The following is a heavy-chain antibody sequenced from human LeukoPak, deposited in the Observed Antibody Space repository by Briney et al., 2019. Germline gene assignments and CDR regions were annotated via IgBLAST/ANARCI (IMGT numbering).Heavy chain of an antibody. CDR1: GYTFTSYG. CDR3: ARDSLGYYDSSGYYPSNYYYYMDV. CDR2: TSSYNVNT. Sequence: SLSLSSTPSGYTFTSYGISGARHAPPQGLEWMGWTSSYNVNTNYAQKIQGRVSMNTDTSTSTAYMELRSLRSDDSAVYYCARDSLGYYDSSGYYPSNYYYYMDVWGKGTTVTVSS. V-gene: IGHV1-18*01. D-gene: IGHD3-22*01. J-gene: IGHJ6*03.